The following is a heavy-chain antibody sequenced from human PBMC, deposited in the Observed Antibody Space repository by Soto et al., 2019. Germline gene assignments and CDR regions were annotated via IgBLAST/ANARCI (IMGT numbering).Heavy chain of an antibody. CDR1: GFTFSSYW. V-gene: IGHV3-74*01. D-gene: IGHD2-15*01. Sequence: GGSLRLSCAASGFTFSSYWMHWVRQAPGKGLVWVSRINSDGSSTSYADSVKGRFTISRDNAKNTLYLQMNSLRAEDTAVYYCARDLQQTPGYCSGGSCYPPLYYYYYMDVWGKGTKVTVSS. CDR3: ARDLQQTPGYCSGGSCYPPLYYYYYMDV. CDR2: INSDGSST. J-gene: IGHJ6*03.